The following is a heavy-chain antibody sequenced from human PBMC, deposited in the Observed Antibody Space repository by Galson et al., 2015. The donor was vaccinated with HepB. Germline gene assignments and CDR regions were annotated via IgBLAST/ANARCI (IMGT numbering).Heavy chain of an antibody. V-gene: IGHV4-61*01. CDR2: FYYTGST. CDR3: ASHPDYGDY. CDR1: GGSVSSGSYY. J-gene: IGHJ4*01. Sequence: LSLTCTVSGGSVSSGSYYWSWIRQPPGKGLEWIGYFYYTGSTNYNPSLKSRVTISVDTSKRQLSLTMRSVTAADTAVYSCASHPDYGDYWGQGALVTVSS.